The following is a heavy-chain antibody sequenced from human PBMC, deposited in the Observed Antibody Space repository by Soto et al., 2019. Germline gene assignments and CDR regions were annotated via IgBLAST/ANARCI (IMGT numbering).Heavy chain of an antibody. V-gene: IGHV3-30-3*01. CDR3: ARDSRGGFDY. D-gene: IGHD3-16*01. J-gene: IGHJ4*02. CDR2: ISYDGSNK. Sequence: GGSLRLSCAASGFTFSSYAMHWVRQAPGKGLELVVVISYDGSNKYYADSVKGRFTISRDNSKNTLYLQMNSLRAEDTAVYYCARDSRGGFDYWGQGTLVTVSS. CDR1: GFTFSSYA.